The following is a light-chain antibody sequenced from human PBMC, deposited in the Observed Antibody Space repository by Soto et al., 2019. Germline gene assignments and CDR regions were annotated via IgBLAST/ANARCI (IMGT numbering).Light chain of an antibody. J-gene: IGLJ2*01. CDR1: RSNIGANYD. V-gene: IGLV1-40*01. CDR3: QSYDSSLSAWV. CDR2: ANN. Sequence: QSVLTQPPSVSGAPGQRVTISCTGSRSNIGANYDVHWYHQLPGTAPKLLIYANNNRPSGVPDRFSGSKSGTSVSLAITGLQAEDEADYYCQSYDSSLSAWVFGGGTKLTVL.